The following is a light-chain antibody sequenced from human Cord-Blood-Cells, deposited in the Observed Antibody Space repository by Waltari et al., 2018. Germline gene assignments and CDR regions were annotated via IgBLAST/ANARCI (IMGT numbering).Light chain of an antibody. CDR2: EGS. J-gene: IGLJ3*02. Sequence: QSAPTQPASVSGSPGQSITISCTGTSSDVGSYNLVSWYQQHQGKAPKLMIYEGSKRPSGVSNRFSGSKSGNTASLTISGLQAEDEADYYCCSYAGSSTWVFGGGTKLTVL. CDR3: CSYAGSSTWV. V-gene: IGLV2-23*01. CDR1: SSDVGSYNL.